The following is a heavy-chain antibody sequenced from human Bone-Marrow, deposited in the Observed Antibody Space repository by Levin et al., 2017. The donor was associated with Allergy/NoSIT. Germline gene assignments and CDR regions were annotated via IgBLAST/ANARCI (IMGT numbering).Heavy chain of an antibody. CDR1: GGSISSGGYY. CDR3: ARVLRIAAAGVDY. Sequence: TSETLSLTCTVSGGSISSGGYYWSWIRQHPGKGLEWIGYIYYSGSTYYNPSLKSRVTISVDTSKNQFSLKLSSVTAADTAVYYCARVLRIAAAGVDYWGQGTLVTVSS. V-gene: IGHV4-31*03. D-gene: IGHD6-13*01. J-gene: IGHJ4*02. CDR2: IYYSGST.